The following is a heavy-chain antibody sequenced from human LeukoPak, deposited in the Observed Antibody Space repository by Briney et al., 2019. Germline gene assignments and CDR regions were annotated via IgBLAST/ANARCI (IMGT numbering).Heavy chain of an antibody. V-gene: IGHV4-34*01. CDR3: ARDPSPFYSGSYLGFDP. J-gene: IGHJ5*02. CDR2: INHSGST. D-gene: IGHD1-26*01. CDR1: GGSLSGYY. Sequence: SETLSLTCSVYGGSLSGYYWSWIRQTPGQGLELIGEINHSGSTTYYPSFKSRVTISVDTSKNQFSLKLNSVTAADTAVYYCARDPSPFYSGSYLGFDPWGQGTLVTVSS.